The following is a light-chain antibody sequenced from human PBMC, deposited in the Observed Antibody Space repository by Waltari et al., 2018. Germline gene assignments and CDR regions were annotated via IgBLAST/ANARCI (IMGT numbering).Light chain of an antibody. CDR3: QSYDSSLGASV. J-gene: IGLJ2*01. V-gene: IGLV1-40*01. CDR2: RNN. Sequence: QSVLTQPPSVSGAPGQRVSISCTGSSSNIGTGYDVPWYQPLPGTAPKLLIYRNNNRPSGVPDRFSGSKSGTSASLAISGLYPEDEADYFCQSYDSSLGASVFGGGTKLTVL. CDR1: SSNIGTGYD.